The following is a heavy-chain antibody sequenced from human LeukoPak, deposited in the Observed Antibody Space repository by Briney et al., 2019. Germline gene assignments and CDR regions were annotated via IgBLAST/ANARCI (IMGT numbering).Heavy chain of an antibody. CDR3: ARDPPTAAHKGDDYGDYEGY. V-gene: IGHV4-30-4*01. D-gene: IGHD4-17*01. Sequence: SETLSLTCTVSGGSISSGDYYWSWIRQPPGKGLEWTGYIYYSGSTYYNPSLKSRVTISVDTSKNQFSLKLSSVTAADTAVYYCARDPPTAAHKGDDYGDYEGYWGQGTLVTVSS. CDR1: GGSISSGDYY. J-gene: IGHJ4*02. CDR2: IYYSGST.